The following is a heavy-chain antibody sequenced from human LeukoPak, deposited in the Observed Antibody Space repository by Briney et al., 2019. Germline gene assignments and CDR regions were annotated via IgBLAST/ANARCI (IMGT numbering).Heavy chain of an antibody. CDR1: GFIVSTKY. V-gene: IGHV3-53*01. J-gene: IGHJ4*02. Sequence: GGSLRLSCAASGFIVSTKYVSWVRQAPGKGLEWVSVIYSDGSTSYADSVKGRFTISRDNSKNMLYLQMNSLRAEDTAVYYCVRDDGYSPYDYWGQGTLVTVSS. CDR2: IYSDGST. CDR3: VRDDGYSPYDY. D-gene: IGHD5-24*01.